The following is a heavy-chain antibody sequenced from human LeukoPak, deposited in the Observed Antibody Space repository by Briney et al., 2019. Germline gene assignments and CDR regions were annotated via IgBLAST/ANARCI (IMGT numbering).Heavy chain of an antibody. CDR2: IYHSGST. CDR1: GXSISSSSYS. J-gene: IGHJ3*01. CDR3: ARLIGAVGAQGGDFDV. D-gene: IGHD1-26*01. V-gene: IGHV4-39*01. Sequence: PSETLSLTCTVSGXSISSSSYSWGWIRQPPGKGLEWIGSIYHSGSTHYNPSLRSRVTISIDTSTNQFSLKMSSVTAADTAVFYCARLIGAVGAQGGDFDVWGQGTMVTVSS.